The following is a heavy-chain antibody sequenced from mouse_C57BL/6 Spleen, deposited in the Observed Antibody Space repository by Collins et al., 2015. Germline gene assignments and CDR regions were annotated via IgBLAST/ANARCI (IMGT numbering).Heavy chain of an antibody. Sequence: QVQLQQPGAELVKPGASVKMSCKASGYTFTSYNMHWVKQTPGQGLEWIGAIYPGNGDTSYNQKFKGKATLTADKSSSTAYMQLSSLTSEDSAVYYCARRGVYAMDYWGQGTSVTSPQ. CDR1: GYTFTSYN. CDR3: ARRGVYAMDY. J-gene: IGHJ4*01. V-gene: IGHV1-12*01. CDR2: IYPGNGDT.